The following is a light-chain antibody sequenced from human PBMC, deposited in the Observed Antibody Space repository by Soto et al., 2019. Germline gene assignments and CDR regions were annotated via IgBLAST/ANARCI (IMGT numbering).Light chain of an antibody. Sequence: EIVLTQSPGTLSLSPGERATLSCRASQSLSGNYLAWYQQKPGQAPRLLIFGVSSRATGIPDRFNGSGSGTDFALTISRLEPEDFAVYFCQQYDASPLTFGPGTKVDVK. J-gene: IGKJ3*01. CDR1: QSLSGNY. CDR3: QQYDASPLT. V-gene: IGKV3-20*01. CDR2: GVS.